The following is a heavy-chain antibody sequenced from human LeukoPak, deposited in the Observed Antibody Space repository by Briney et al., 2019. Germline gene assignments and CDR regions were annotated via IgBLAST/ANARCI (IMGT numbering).Heavy chain of an antibody. Sequence: GGSLRLSCEASGFTFGSHAMYWVRQAPGKGLEWVAGIFGSGGSPHYADSVKRRFTISRDNPRNTVYLQINSLRDEDTAVYYCGKTTVGYSSGQKPAWPVDYWGQGTLVTVSS. V-gene: IGHV3-23*01. D-gene: IGHD5-18*01. CDR2: IFGSGGSP. J-gene: IGHJ4*02. CDR1: GFTFGSHA. CDR3: GKTTVGYSSGQKPAWPVDY.